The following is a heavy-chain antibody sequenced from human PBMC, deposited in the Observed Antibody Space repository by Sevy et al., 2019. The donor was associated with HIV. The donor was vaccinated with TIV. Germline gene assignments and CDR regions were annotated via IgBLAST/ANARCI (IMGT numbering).Heavy chain of an antibody. CDR2: INAISSNI. J-gene: IGHJ4*02. CDR3: ARDLFSGGNAVYGY. D-gene: IGHD2-15*01. Sequence: GGSLRLSCAASGFTFSSYAMNWVRQAPGKGLEWVSSINAISSNIYYEDSVKGRFTFSRDNAENSLYLQMNSVRAEDTAVYYCARDLFSGGNAVYGYWGQGTLVTVSS. CDR1: GFTFSSYA. V-gene: IGHV3-21*01.